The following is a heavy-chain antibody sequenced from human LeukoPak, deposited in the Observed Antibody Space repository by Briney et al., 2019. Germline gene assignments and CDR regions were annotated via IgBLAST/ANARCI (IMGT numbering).Heavy chain of an antibody. D-gene: IGHD3-10*01. CDR2: IDAAGST. J-gene: IGHJ4*02. Sequence: GGSLRLSCAASGFTASSDYMTWVRQAPGKGLQWVSSIDAAGSTNYADSVRGRFTISRDISKNTLYLQMNSLRVDDTAVYYCSRDASGSRPNSWGQGTLVTVTS. CDR3: SRDASGSRPNS. V-gene: IGHV3-53*01. CDR1: GFTASSDY.